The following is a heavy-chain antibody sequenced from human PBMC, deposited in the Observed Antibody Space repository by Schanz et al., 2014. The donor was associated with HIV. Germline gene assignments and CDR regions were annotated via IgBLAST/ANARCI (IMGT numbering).Heavy chain of an antibody. V-gene: IGHV3-30*18. Sequence: QVQLVESGGGVVQPGRSLRLSCAGSGFSFDTFGIHWVRQAPGKGLEWLAVTSYDGTKKHYADSVKGRFTISRDNSKNTLYLQMKNLRTEDTAVYYCAKDRNYYDSKYRGKGNYYYYYGMDVWGQGTTVTVSS. D-gene: IGHD3-22*01. CDR3: AKDRNYYDSKYRGKGNYYYYYGMDV. J-gene: IGHJ6*02. CDR2: TSYDGTKK. CDR1: GFSFDTFG.